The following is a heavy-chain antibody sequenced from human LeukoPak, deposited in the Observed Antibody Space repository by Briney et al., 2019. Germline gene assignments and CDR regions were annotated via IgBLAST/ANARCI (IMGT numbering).Heavy chain of an antibody. D-gene: IGHD3-16*01. Sequence: ASVKVSCKASGCTFISYDISWVRQATGQGLEWMGWMNPNSGSTLYAQQFQGRVTMTRDNSISTAYMELSSLTSEDTAVYYCASGNSYDPYNWLDPWGQGTLVTVSS. V-gene: IGHV1-8*01. CDR3: ASGNSYDPYNWLDP. J-gene: IGHJ5*02. CDR2: MNPNSGST. CDR1: GCTFISYD.